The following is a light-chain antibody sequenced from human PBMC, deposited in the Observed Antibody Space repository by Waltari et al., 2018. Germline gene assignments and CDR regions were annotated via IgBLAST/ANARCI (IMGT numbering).Light chain of an antibody. V-gene: IGKV3-20*01. Sequence: EIVLTQSPGTLSLSPSARATLPCRASQSVSSSYLAWYQQKPGQAPRLLIYGASSRATGIPDRFSGSGSGTDFTLTISRLEPEDFAVYYCQQYGSSPPVTFGPGTKVDIK. J-gene: IGKJ3*01. CDR3: QQYGSSPPVT. CDR1: QSVSSSY. CDR2: GAS.